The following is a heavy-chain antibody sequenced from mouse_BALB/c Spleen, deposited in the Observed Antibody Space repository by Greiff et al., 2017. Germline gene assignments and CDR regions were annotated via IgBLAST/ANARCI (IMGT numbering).Heavy chain of an antibody. CDR3: ARHDRYGGMDY. D-gene: IGHD2-14*01. CDR2: INSDGGST. V-gene: IGHV5-2*01. J-gene: IGHJ4*01. CDR1: DYEFPSPD. Sequence: EVQVVESGAGLVQPGDSLKLSCESTDYEFPSPDMPWVRKTPEKRLEWVAAINSDGGSTYYPDTVERRFIISRDNTKKTLYLQMSSLRSEDTALYDCARHDRYGGMDYWGQGTSVTVSA.